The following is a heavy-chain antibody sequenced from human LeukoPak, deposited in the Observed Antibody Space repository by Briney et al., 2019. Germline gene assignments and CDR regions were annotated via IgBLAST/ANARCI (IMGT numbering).Heavy chain of an antibody. V-gene: IGHV6-1*01. CDR2: TYYRSKWFN. J-gene: IGHJ4*02. CDR1: GDSVSSNTVV. CDR3: ARDGPLYYFDY. D-gene: IGHD2-15*01. Sequence: SQTLSLTCAISGDSVSSNTVVWNWVRQSPSRGLEWLGGTYYRSKWFNDYAISVKSRITINADTSQNHFSLQLNSVTPEDTAAYYCARDGPLYYFDYWGQGTLVTVSS.